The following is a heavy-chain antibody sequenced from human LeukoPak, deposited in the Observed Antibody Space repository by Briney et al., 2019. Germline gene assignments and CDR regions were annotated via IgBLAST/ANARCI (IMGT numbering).Heavy chain of an antibody. D-gene: IGHD2-2*01. CDR2: IIPIFGTA. Sequence: GASVKVSCKASGYTFTGYYMHWVRQAPGQGLEWMGGIIPIFGTANYAQKFQGRATITTDESTSTAYMELSSLRSEDTAVYYCARVVPAAVPFWGGANWFDPWGQGTLVTVSS. CDR3: ARVVPAAVPFWGGANWFDP. V-gene: IGHV1-69*05. CDR1: GYTFTGYY. J-gene: IGHJ5*02.